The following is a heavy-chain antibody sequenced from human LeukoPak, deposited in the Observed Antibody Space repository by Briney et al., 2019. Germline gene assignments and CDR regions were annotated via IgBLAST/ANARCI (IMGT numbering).Heavy chain of an antibody. Sequence: GGSLRLSCAASGFTFSSYAMSWVRQAPGKGLEWVSAISGGGGSTYYADSVKGRFTISRDNSKNTLYLQVNSLRAEDTAVYYCAKGGKWGVTPFDYWGQGTLVTVSS. J-gene: IGHJ4*02. CDR2: ISGGGGST. D-gene: IGHD1-26*01. CDR1: GFTFSSYA. CDR3: AKGGKWGVTPFDY. V-gene: IGHV3-23*01.